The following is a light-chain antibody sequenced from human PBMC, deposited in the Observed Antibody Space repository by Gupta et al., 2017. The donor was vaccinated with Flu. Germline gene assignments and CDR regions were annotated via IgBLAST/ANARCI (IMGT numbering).Light chain of an antibody. CDR1: SGSVSASHF. Sequence: QTVVTQAPSFSVSPGGTVTLTCGLTSGSVSASHFLTWHRQTPGQPPRTLIYDTSTRSSSVPDRFSGSILGSKAALTITGAQADDESDYYCVLYRGDGIWVFGGGTKLTVL. CDR3: VLYRGDGIWV. CDR2: DTS. J-gene: IGLJ3*02. V-gene: IGLV8-61*01.